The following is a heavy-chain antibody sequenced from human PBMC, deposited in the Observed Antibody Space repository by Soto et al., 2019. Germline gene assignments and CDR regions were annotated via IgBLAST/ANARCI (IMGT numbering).Heavy chain of an antibody. CDR2: IGTAGDT. CDR3: ARDAGELAATQYSFSGMDV. J-gene: IGHJ6*02. Sequence: GGSLRLSCAASGFTFSSYDMHWVRQATGKGLEWVSAIGTAGDTYYPGSVKGRFTISRENAKNSLYLQMNSLRAEDTAVYYCARDAGELAATQYSFSGMDVWGQGTTVTVSS. D-gene: IGHD2-15*01. V-gene: IGHV3-13*01. CDR1: GFTFSSYD.